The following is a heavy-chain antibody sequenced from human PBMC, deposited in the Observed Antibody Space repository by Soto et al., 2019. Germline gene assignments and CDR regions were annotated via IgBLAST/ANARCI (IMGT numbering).Heavy chain of an antibody. Sequence: QVQLVESGGGVVQPGRSLRLSCAASGFTFSSYGMHWVRQAPGKGLEWVAVISYDGSNKYYADSVKGRFTISRDNSKNTLYLQMNSLRAEDTAVYYCAKSNFWSGYLYYYYYYMDVWGKGTTVTVSS. V-gene: IGHV3-30*18. D-gene: IGHD3-3*01. CDR1: GFTFSSYG. J-gene: IGHJ6*03. CDR2: ISYDGSNK. CDR3: AKSNFWSGYLYYYYYYMDV.